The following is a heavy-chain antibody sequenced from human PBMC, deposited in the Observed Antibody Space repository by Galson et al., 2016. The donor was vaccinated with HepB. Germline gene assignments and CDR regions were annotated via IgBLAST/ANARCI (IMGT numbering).Heavy chain of an antibody. CDR2: INHSGSN. CDR1: SGSFSGYF. V-gene: IGHV4-34*01. D-gene: IGHD2-15*01. J-gene: IGHJ6*02. Sequence: SETLSLTCNVYSGSFSGYFWSWIRQTPGKGLEWIGDINHSGSNNYNPSLKSRVTISVDKSKNQVSLRLISVSAADTAVYYCARSRGFCSGGVCSHYPNSKYDGPDVWGQGTRVTVS. CDR3: ARSRGFCSGGVCSHYPNSKYDGPDV.